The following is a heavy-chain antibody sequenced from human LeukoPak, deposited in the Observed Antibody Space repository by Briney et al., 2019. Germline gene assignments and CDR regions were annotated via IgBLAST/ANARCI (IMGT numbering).Heavy chain of an antibody. CDR3: AREGYDSSGIDY. J-gene: IGHJ4*02. D-gene: IGHD3-22*01. V-gene: IGHV3-30*04. CDR1: GFTFSSYA. Sequence: GGSLRLSCAASGFTFSSYAIHWVRQAPGKGLEWVAVISYDGSNKYYADSVKGRFTISRDNSKNTLYLQMNSLRAEDTAVYYCAREGYDSSGIDYWGQGTLVTVSS. CDR2: ISYDGSNK.